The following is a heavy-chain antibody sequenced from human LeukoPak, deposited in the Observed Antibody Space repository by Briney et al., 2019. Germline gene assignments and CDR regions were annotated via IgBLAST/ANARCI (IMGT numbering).Heavy chain of an antibody. CDR2: ISAYNGNT. CDR3: ARDWGSPIPYYYDSSGYDAP. J-gene: IGHJ4*02. D-gene: IGHD3-22*01. V-gene: IGHV1-18*01. CDR1: GYTFTSYG. Sequence: ASVKVSCKASGYTFTSYGISWVRQAPGQGLEWMGWISAYNGNTNYAQKLQGRVTMTTDTSTSTAYMELRSLRSDDTAVYYCARDWGSPIPYYYDSSGYDAPWGQGTLVTVSS.